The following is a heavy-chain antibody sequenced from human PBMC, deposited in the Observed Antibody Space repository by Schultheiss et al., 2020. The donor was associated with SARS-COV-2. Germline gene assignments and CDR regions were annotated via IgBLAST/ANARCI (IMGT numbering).Heavy chain of an antibody. CDR3: ARSPGGYDSKYYYGMDV. CDR1: GGSISSYY. J-gene: IGHJ6*02. CDR2: IYYSGST. V-gene: IGHV4-59*12. D-gene: IGHD3-22*01. Sequence: SETLSLTCTVSGGSISSYYWSWIRQPPGKGLEWIGYIYYSGSTNYNPSLKSRVTISVDTSKNQFSLKLSSVTAADTAVYYCARSPGGYDSKYYYGMDVWGQGTTVTVSS.